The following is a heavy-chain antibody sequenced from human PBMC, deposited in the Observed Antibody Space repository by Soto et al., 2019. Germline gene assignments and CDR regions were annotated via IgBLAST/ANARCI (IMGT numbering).Heavy chain of an antibody. CDR3: TAAREVSYYYNAIDV. J-gene: IGHJ6*02. CDR1: GGTFSSYA. Sequence: QVQLVQSGAEVKKPGSSVKVSCKASGGTFSSYAISWVRQAPGQGLEWMGGTIFIFGTADYAQTFQGRVTITADESTSTAHMELSSLRSEDTAVYFCTAAREVSYYYNAIDVWGQGTTVTVSS. V-gene: IGHV1-69*12. CDR2: TIFIFGTA. D-gene: IGHD1-26*01.